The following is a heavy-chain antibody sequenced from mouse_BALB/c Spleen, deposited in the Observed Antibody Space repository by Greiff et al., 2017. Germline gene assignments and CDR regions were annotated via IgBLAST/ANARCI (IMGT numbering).Heavy chain of an antibody. Sequence: EVKLMESGPELMKPGASVKISCKASGYSFTSYYMHWVKQSHGKSLEWIGYIDPFNGGTSYNQKFKGKATLTVDKSSSTAYMHLSSLTSEDSAVYYCARLYYGSSPYWGQGTTLTVSS. CDR1: GYSFTSYY. V-gene: IGHV1S135*01. CDR2: IDPFNGGT. D-gene: IGHD1-1*01. J-gene: IGHJ2*01. CDR3: ARLYYGSSPY.